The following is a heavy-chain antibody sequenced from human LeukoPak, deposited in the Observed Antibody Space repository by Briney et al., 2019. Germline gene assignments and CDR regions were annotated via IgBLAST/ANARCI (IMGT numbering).Heavy chain of an antibody. D-gene: IGHD2-15*01. Sequence: GGSLRLSCAASGFTFSDYYMSWIRQAPGKGPEWVSYISSSGSTIYYADSVKGRFTISRDNAKNSLYLQMNSLRAEDTAVYYCARDHRKYCSGGSCSPRGVGYWGQGTLVTVSS. CDR2: ISSSGSTI. CDR1: GFTFSDYY. J-gene: IGHJ4*02. V-gene: IGHV3-11*01. CDR3: ARDHRKYCSGGSCSPRGVGY.